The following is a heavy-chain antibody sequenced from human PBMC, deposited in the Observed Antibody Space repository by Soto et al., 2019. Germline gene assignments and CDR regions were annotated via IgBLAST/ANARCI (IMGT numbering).Heavy chain of an antibody. J-gene: IGHJ4*02. CDR3: VRLSYSSGHDHLAY. V-gene: IGHV3-74*01. D-gene: IGHD6-25*01. CDR2: INDAGSDT. CDR1: GFIFSRYW. Sequence: GGSLRLCYTASGFIFSRYWIHGGRHPPGKGLVWVSHINDAGSDTYYVDSVKGRFTISRDKAKNTLSLQMNSVTAEDTAVYYCVRLSYSSGHDHLAYGAQGAFVT.